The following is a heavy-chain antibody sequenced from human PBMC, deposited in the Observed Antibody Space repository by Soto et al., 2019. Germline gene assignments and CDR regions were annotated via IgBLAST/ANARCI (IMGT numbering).Heavy chain of an antibody. V-gene: IGHV3-23*01. J-gene: IGHJ4*02. Sequence: VQLLESGGRLVQPGGSLRLSCEASGFTFRNYAMSWVRQAPGKGLDWVSGISVGGGGTYYADSVKGRFTISRDDSKNTVFLQMNSLRAEDTAVYFCAKGMYYYDSSGYRLFDYWGQGTLVTVSS. CDR2: ISVGGGGT. D-gene: IGHD3-22*01. CDR1: GFTFRNYA. CDR3: AKGMYYYDSSGYRLFDY.